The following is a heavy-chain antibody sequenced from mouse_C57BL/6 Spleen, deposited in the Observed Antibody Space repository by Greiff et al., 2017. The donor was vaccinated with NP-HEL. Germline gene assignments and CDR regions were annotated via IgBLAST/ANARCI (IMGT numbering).Heavy chain of an antibody. J-gene: IGHJ2*01. Sequence: QVQLQQPGAELVRPGSSVKLSCKASGYTFTSYWMHWVKQRPIQGLEWIGNIDPSDSETHYNQKFKDKATLTVDKTSSTAYMQLSSLTSEGSAVYYCARCGTTGALDFDYWGQGTTLTVSS. CDR3: ARCGTTGALDFDY. CDR2: IDPSDSET. V-gene: IGHV1-52*01. D-gene: IGHD1-1*01. CDR1: GYTFTSYW.